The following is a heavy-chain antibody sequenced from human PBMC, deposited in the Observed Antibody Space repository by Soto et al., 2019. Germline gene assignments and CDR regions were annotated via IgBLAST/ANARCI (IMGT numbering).Heavy chain of an antibody. D-gene: IGHD6-6*01. CDR3: ARGEVIAARHYYYYGMDA. V-gene: IGHV1-18*04. Sequence: ASVKVSCKASGYTFTSYGISWVRQAPGQGLEWMGWISAYNGNTNYAQKLQGRVTMTTDTSTSTAYMELRSLRSDDTAVYYCARGEVIAARHYYYYGMDAWGQGTTVTVSS. CDR1: GYTFTSYG. J-gene: IGHJ6*02. CDR2: ISAYNGNT.